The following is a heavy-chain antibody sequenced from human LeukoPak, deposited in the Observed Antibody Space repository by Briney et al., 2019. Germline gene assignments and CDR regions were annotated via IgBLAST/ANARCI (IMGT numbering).Heavy chain of an antibody. Sequence: GGSLRLSCAASGFTFSDYYMSWIRQAPGKGLEWVSYISSSGSTIHYADSVKGRFTISRDNAKNSLYLQMNSLRAEDTAVYYCARDLVLGDCYFDYWGQGTLVTVSS. CDR3: ARDLVLGDCYFDY. J-gene: IGHJ4*02. V-gene: IGHV3-11*01. CDR2: ISSSGSTI. CDR1: GFTFSDYY. D-gene: IGHD2-21*02.